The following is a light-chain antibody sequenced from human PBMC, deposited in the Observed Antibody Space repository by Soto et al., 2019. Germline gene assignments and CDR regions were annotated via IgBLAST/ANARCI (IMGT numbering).Light chain of an antibody. J-gene: IGLJ3*02. V-gene: IGLV2-14*03. CDR1: TSDVGAYNY. Sequence: QSALTQPASVSGSLGQSITISCTGTTSDVGAYNYVSWYQQHPGKAPQLVIYDVTNRPSGVSNRFSGSKSGNTASLTISGLQAEDEADYYGSSYTSSSTLVFGGGTKRTVL. CDR3: SSYTSSSTLV. CDR2: DVT.